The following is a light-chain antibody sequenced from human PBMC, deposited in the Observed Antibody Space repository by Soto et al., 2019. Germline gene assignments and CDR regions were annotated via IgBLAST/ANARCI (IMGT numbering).Light chain of an antibody. J-gene: IGKJ4*01. CDR2: DAS. Sequence: EIVSTQSPGTLSLSPGERATLSCRASHSVSTYLAWYQQKPGQAPRLLISDASNRATGIPARFSGGGSGTDFTLTISALEPDDFAVYYCQHRNNWPPGATFGGGTKVEIK. CDR3: QHRNNWPPGAT. CDR1: HSVSTY. V-gene: IGKV3-11*01.